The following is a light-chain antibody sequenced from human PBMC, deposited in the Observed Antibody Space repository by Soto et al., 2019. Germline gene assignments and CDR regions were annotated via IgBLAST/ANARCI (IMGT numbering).Light chain of an antibody. CDR2: EVS. J-gene: IGLJ1*01. V-gene: IGLV2-14*03. CDR1: SSDVGAYDY. Sequence: QSALTQPASVSGSPGQSITISCTGTSSDVGAYDYVSWYQQHPDKAPKLMIYEVSHRHSGVSNRFSGSKSVNTATLTISGLQADDEADYYCSSYTSSSTRVFGTGTKLTVL. CDR3: SSYTSSSTRV.